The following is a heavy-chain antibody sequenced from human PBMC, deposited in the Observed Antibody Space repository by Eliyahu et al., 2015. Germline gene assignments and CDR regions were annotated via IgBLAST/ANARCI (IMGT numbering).Heavy chain of an antibody. Sequence: EVQLVESGGGLVQPGGSLRLSCAASGFXFSSYWRHWVRQAPGKGLVWVSRINSDGSSTSYADSVKGRFTISRDNAKNTLYLQMNSLRAEDTAVYYCARGWENIAVAGPYYYYGMDVWGQGTTVTVSS. CDR2: INSDGSST. J-gene: IGHJ6*02. V-gene: IGHV3-74*01. D-gene: IGHD6-19*01. CDR3: ARGWENIAVAGPYYYYGMDV. CDR1: GFXFSSYW.